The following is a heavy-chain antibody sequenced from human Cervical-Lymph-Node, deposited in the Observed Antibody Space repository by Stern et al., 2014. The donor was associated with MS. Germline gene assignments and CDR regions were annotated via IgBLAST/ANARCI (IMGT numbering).Heavy chain of an antibody. CDR1: GFTFSNYA. CDR3: AKRAARDRVTLRIVVPRYFDS. Sequence: EVQLVESGGGLVQPGGSLRLSCAASGFTFSNYAMTWVRQAPGKGLEWVSAISGSGDRTYYADSVKGRFTISRDTSKNTLYLQMNSLRAEDTAVYYCAKRAARDRVTLRIVVPRYFDSWGQGTLVTVSS. V-gene: IGHV3-23*04. J-gene: IGHJ4*02. D-gene: IGHD3-22*01. CDR2: ISGSGDRT.